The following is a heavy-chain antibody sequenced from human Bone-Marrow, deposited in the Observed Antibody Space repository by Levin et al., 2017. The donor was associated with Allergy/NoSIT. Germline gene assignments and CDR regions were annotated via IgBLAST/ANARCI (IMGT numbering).Heavy chain of an antibody. CDR1: GGTFSSYA. V-gene: IGHV1-69*13. CDR3: ARDIPSGSYYFP. CDR2: IIPIFGTA. D-gene: IGHD1-26*01. Sequence: ASVKVSCKASGGTFSSYAISWVRQAPGQGLEWMGGIIPIFGTANYAQKFQGRVTITADESTSTAYMELSSLRSEDTAVYYCARDIPSGSYYFPWGQGTLVTVSS. J-gene: IGHJ5*02.